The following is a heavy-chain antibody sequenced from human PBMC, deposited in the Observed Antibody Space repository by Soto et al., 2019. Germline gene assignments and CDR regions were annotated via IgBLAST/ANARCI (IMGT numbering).Heavy chain of an antibody. D-gene: IGHD3-9*01. CDR2: IYYSGST. V-gene: IGHV4-39*01. CDR1: GGSISSSSYY. CDR3: ARRRDFGCFDY. J-gene: IGHJ4*02. Sequence: SETLSLTCTVSGGSISSSSYYWGWIRQPPGKGLEWIGSIYYSGSTYYNPSLRSRVTISVDTSKNQFSLKLSSVTAADTAVYYCARRRDFGCFDYWGQGTLVTVSS.